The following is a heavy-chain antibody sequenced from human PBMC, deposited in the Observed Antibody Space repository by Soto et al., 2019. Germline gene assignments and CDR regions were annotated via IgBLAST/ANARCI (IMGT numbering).Heavy chain of an antibody. J-gene: IGHJ5*02. CDR1: GGSINTYY. CDR3: ARGSTRFDP. CDR2: TYHSEIT. D-gene: IGHD2-2*01. V-gene: IGHV4-59*01. Sequence: PSETLSLTXTVSGGSINTYYWSWIRQPPGKGLEWIEYTYHSEITNYNPSLRSRVKILVDTSKNQCSLTVTSVTALDTAVYYCARGSTRFDPWGQGTLVTVSS.